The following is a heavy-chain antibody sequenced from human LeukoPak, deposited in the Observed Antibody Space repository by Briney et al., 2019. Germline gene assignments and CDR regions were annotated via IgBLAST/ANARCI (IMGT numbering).Heavy chain of an antibody. J-gene: IGHJ4*02. CDR3: AKDLGDDYGDYVVY. CDR1: GFSVSSEY. CDR2: VYRNGTT. Sequence: PGGSLRLSCAASGFSVSSEYMSWVRQAPGKGLEWVSAVYRNGTTYYADSVKGRFTISRDNSKNTLYLQMNSLRAEDTAVYYCAKDLGDDYGDYVVYWGQGTLVTVSS. D-gene: IGHD4-17*01. V-gene: IGHV3-66*03.